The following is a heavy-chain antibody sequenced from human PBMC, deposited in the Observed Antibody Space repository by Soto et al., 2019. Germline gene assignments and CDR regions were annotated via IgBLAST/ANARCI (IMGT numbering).Heavy chain of an antibody. D-gene: IGHD6-6*01. V-gene: IGHV4-39*01. J-gene: IGHJ5*02. CDR3: ASIHLRGGIAARLEWFDP. CDR1: GGSISSSSYY. Sequence: QLQLQESGPGLVKPSETLSLTCTVSGGSISSSSYYRGWIRQPPGKGLEWIGSIYYSGSTYYNPSLKSRVTISVDTSKNQFSLKLSSVTAADTAVYYCASIHLRGGIAARLEWFDPWGQGTLVTVSS. CDR2: IYYSGST.